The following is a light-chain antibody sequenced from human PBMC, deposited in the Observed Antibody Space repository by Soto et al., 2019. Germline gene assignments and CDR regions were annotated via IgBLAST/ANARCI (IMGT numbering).Light chain of an antibody. CDR1: TSNIGAGYD. CDR2: GNS. J-gene: IGLJ3*02. CDR3: QSFDSSVV. V-gene: IGLV1-40*01. Sequence: QSALTQPPSVSGAPGQRVTISCTGSTSNIGAGYDVHWYQHLPGRAPKLLIYGNSYRPSGVPDRFSGSKSGTSASLAITGLQTDDEADYYCQSFDSSVVFGGGTKLTV.